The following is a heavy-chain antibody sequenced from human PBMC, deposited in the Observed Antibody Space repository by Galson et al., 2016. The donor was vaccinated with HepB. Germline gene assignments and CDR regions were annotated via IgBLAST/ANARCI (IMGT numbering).Heavy chain of an antibody. D-gene: IGHD6-13*01. CDR2: IKSKSNGATT. CDR1: GFTFKDAY. J-gene: IGHJ4*02. CDR3: TTGYSSWDAG. V-gene: IGHV3-15*07. Sequence: SLRLSCAASGFTFKDAYMNWVRQAPGKGLEWVALIKSKSNGATTDYAAPVNGRFTISRDDSKNTVSLQMNSLKTEDTAVYYCTTGYSSWDAGWGRGTQVTVSS.